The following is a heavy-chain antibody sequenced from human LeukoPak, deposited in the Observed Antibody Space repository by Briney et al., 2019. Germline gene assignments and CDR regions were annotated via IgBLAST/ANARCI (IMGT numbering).Heavy chain of an antibody. D-gene: IGHD2-15*01. V-gene: IGHV4-34*01. Sequence: SETLSLTCAVYGGSFGGYYWSWIRQPPGKGLEWIGEINHSGSTNYNPSLKSRVTISVDTSKNQFSLKLSSVTAADTAVYYCARFRLYCSGGSCYSAGPYYYYGMDVWGQGTTVTVSS. CDR2: INHSGST. J-gene: IGHJ6*02. CDR3: ARFRLYCSGGSCYSAGPYYYYGMDV. CDR1: GGSFGGYY.